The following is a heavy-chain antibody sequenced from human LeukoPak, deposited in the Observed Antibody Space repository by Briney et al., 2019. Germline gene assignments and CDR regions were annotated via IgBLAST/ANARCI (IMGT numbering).Heavy chain of an antibody. V-gene: IGHV4-4*07. CDR1: GGSISSYY. D-gene: IGHD3-10*01. Sequence: SETLSLTCTVSGGSISSYYWSWIRQPAGKGLEWIGRIYTSGSTNYNPPLKSRVTMSVDTSKNQFSLKLSSVTAADTAVYYCARDLPYGSGSYPDYWGQGTLVTVSS. CDR3: ARDLPYGSGSYPDY. J-gene: IGHJ4*02. CDR2: IYTSGST.